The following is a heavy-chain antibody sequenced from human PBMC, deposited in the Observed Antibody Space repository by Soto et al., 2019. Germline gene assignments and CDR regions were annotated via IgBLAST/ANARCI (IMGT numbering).Heavy chain of an antibody. CDR2: IYHSGST. Sequence: TSETLSLTCAVSGGSISSGGYSWSWIRQPPGKGLEWIGYIYHSGSTYYNPSLKSRVTISVDRSKNQFSLKLSSVTAADTAVYYCARDVGYCSGGSCYNAFDIWGQGTMVTVSS. D-gene: IGHD2-15*01. V-gene: IGHV4-30-2*01. CDR1: GGSISSGGYS. J-gene: IGHJ3*02. CDR3: ARDVGYCSGGSCYNAFDI.